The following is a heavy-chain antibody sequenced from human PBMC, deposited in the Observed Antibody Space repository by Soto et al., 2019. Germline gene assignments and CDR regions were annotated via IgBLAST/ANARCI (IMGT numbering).Heavy chain of an antibody. CDR3: ARLGKLFYDSRPFDY. CDR2: IYPGDSET. Sequence: PGESLKISCQGSGYTFPNYWIGWVRQMPGKGLEWMGIIYPGDSETRYSPSFQGQVTMSADKSISTAYLQWGSLKASDTAMYYCARLGKLFYDSRPFDYWGQGTLVTVSS. D-gene: IGHD3-22*01. J-gene: IGHJ4*02. V-gene: IGHV5-51*01. CDR1: GYTFPNYW.